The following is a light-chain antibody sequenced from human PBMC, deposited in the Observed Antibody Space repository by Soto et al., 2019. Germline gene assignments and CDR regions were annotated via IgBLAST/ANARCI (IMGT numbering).Light chain of an antibody. CDR1: QSLLFSSNNKNY. Sequence: DIVMTQSPESLAESLGERATINCNSSQSLLFSSNNKNYLAWYQQKPGQPPNLLIYWASTRESGVPDRFSGSGSGTDFALTIGSLQAGDVAVYYCQQYYTTPWTFGQGTKVEIK. J-gene: IGKJ1*01. V-gene: IGKV4-1*01. CDR2: WAS. CDR3: QQYYTTPWT.